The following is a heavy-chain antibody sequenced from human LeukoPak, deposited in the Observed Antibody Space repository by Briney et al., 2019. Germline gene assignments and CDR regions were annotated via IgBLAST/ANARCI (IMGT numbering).Heavy chain of an antibody. CDR1: GGSFSGYY. V-gene: IGHV4-34*01. Sequence: SETLSLTCAVYGGSFSGYYWSWIRQPPGKGLGWIGEINHSGSTNYNPSLKSRVTISVDTSKNQFSLKLSSVTAADTAVYYCARYCSGGSCYSRGWFDPRGQGTLVTVSS. D-gene: IGHD2-15*01. CDR2: INHSGST. J-gene: IGHJ5*02. CDR3: ARYCSGGSCYSRGWFDP.